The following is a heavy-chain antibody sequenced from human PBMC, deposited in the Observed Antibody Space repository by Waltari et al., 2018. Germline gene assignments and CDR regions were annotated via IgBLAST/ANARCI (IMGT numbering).Heavy chain of an antibody. CDR2: IYSDGST. CDR3: TRTAVGSGLDYFDY. J-gene: IGHJ4*02. Sequence: EVQLVETGGGLIQPGGSLRLSCAASGLTVSSNYMSWVRQAPGKAPEWVSVIYSDGSTDYADPVRGRFTISRDISKNTLFLQMNSLRAEDTAVYYCTRTAVGSGLDYFDYWGQGTLVTVSS. CDR1: GLTVSSNY. V-gene: IGHV3-53*02. D-gene: IGHD6-19*01.